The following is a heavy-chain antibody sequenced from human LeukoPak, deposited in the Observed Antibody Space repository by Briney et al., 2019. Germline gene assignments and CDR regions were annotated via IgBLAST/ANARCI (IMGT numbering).Heavy chain of an antibody. J-gene: IGHJ3*02. D-gene: IGHD3-9*01. CDR2: ISSSSSYI. CDR1: GFTFSSYS. V-gene: IGHV3-21*01. Sequence: GGSLRLSCAPSGFTFSSYSMNWVRQAPGKGLEWVSYISSSSSYIYYADSVKGRFTISRDNAKNTLYLQMNSLRAEDTAVYYCATRRDRYDILTGQGDAFDIWGQGTMVTVSS. CDR3: ATRRDRYDILTGQGDAFDI.